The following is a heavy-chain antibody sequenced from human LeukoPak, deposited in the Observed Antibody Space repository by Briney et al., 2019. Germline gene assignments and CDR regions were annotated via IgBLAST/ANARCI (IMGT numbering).Heavy chain of an antibody. V-gene: IGHV4-59*01. D-gene: IGHD2-21*02. CDR3: ARVGGSYCGGDCPSYYYYYGMDV. CDR1: GGSISSYY. Sequence: SETLSLTCTVSGGSISSYYWSWIRQPPGKGLEWIGYIYYSGSTNYNPSLKSRVTISVDTSKNQFSLKLSSVTAADTAVYYCARVGGSYCGGDCPSYYYYYGMDVWGQGTTVTVSS. J-gene: IGHJ6*02. CDR2: IYYSGST.